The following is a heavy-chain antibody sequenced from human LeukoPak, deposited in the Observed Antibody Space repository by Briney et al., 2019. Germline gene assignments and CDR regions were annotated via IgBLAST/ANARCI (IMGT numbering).Heavy chain of an antibody. CDR3: AKDGGFIVVVPAASFDP. CDR1: GFTFSTYA. J-gene: IGHJ5*02. D-gene: IGHD2-2*01. CDR2: ISGSGGST. V-gene: IGHV3-23*01. Sequence: QSGGSLRLSCAASGFTFSTYAMSWVRQAPGKGLEWVSAISGSGGSTYYADSVKGRFTISRDNSKNTLYLQMNGLRAEDTAVYYCAKDGGFIVVVPAASFDPWGQGTLVTVSS.